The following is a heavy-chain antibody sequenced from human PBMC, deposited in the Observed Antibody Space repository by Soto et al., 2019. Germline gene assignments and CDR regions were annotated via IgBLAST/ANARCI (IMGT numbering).Heavy chain of an antibody. CDR2: IIPIFGTA. CDR1: GGTFSSYA. CDR3: AREGLYYDFWSGHMALYYYYGMDV. Sequence: AASVKVSCKASGGTFSSYAISWVRQAPGQGLEWMGGIIPIFGTANYAQKFQGRVTITADKSTSTAYMELSSLRSEDTAVYYCAREGLYYDFWSGHMALYYYYGMDVWGQGTTVTVSS. V-gene: IGHV1-69*06. D-gene: IGHD3-3*01. J-gene: IGHJ6*02.